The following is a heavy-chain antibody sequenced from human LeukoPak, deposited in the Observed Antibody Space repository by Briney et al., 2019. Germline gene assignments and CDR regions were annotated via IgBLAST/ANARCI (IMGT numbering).Heavy chain of an antibody. V-gene: IGHV3-30*03. CDR3: AGAGPLFRYYYGMDV. Sequence: GGSLRLSCAASGVTFSSYGMHWVRQAPGKGLEWVAVISYDGSNKYYADSVKGRFTISRDNSKNTLYLQMNSLRAEDTAVYYCAGAGPLFRYYYGMDVWGQGTTVTVSS. J-gene: IGHJ6*02. CDR2: ISYDGSNK. D-gene: IGHD2-21*01. CDR1: GVTFSSYG.